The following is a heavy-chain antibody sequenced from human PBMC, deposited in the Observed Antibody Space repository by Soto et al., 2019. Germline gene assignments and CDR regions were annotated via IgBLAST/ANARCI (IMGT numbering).Heavy chain of an antibody. Sequence: PSETLSLTCTVSGGSISRSTYYWGWIRQPPGEGLEYVGSIYESGTTYYNPSLRSRATISVDTSTNYFSLKLNSVTAADTDVYYCAIVNSIHRAGYKRSSDYWDQATLVTVSS. CDR1: GGSISRSTYY. CDR3: AIVNSIHRAGYKRSSDY. D-gene: IGHD5-12*01. V-gene: IGHV4-39*02. CDR2: IYESGTT. J-gene: IGHJ4*02.